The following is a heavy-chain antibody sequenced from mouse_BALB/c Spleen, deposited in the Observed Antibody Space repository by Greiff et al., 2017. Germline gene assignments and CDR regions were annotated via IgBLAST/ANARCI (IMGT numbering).Heavy chain of an antibody. CDR2: INPSSGYT. V-gene: IGHV1-4*02. D-gene: IGHD2-1*01. J-gene: IGHJ3*01. CDR3: ARWEGNGFAY. Sequence: QVQLQQSAAELARPGASVKMSCKASGYTFTSYTMHWVKQRPGQGLEWIGYINPSSGYTEYNQKFKDKTTLTADKSSSTAYMQLSSLTSEDSAVYYCARWEGNGFAYWGQGTLVTVSA. CDR1: GYTFTSYT.